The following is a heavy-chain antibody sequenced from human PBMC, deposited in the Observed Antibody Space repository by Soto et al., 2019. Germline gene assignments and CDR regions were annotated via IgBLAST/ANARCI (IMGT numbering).Heavy chain of an antibody. Sequence: GGSLRLSCAASGFTFSSYGMHWVRQAPGKGLEWVAVISYDGSNKYYADSVKGRFTISRDNSKNTLYLQMNSLRAEDTAVYYCFTGVTMVRGVADHDAFDIWGQGTMVTVSS. J-gene: IGHJ3*02. V-gene: IGHV3-30*03. D-gene: IGHD3-10*01. CDR2: ISYDGSNK. CDR3: FTGVTMVRGVADHDAFDI. CDR1: GFTFSSYG.